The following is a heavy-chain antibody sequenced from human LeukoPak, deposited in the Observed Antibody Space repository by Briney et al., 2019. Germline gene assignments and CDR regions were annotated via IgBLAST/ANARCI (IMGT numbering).Heavy chain of an antibody. Sequence: PGGSLRLSCAASGFTFSTYWMGWVRQAPGKGREWVANINRDGGERYYVDSVRGRFTISRDNAKTSLYLDMNSLRADDTAVYSSARPSSSSGSFFDYWCQGTLVTVSS. V-gene: IGHV3-7*05. D-gene: IGHD3-10*01. J-gene: IGHJ4*02. CDR1: GFTFSTYW. CDR3: ARPSSSSGSFFDY. CDR2: INRDGGER.